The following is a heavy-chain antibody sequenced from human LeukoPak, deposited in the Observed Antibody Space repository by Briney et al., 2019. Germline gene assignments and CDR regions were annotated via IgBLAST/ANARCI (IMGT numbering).Heavy chain of an antibody. CDR1: GFTFSTYA. Sequence: GGSLRLSCAASGFTFSTYAMSWVRQAPGKGLEWVSAITGSGDYTYYADSVRGRFTISRDNSKNTLFLQMHTLRAEDTAVYYCAAVTPPDYWGQGTLVTVSS. V-gene: IGHV3-23*01. D-gene: IGHD4-23*01. CDR3: AAVTPPDY. J-gene: IGHJ4*02. CDR2: ITGSGDYT.